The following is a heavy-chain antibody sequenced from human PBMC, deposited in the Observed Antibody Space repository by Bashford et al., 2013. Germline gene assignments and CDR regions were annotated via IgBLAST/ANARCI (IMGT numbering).Heavy chain of an antibody. CDR1: GYTFTGYY. Sequence: ASVKVSCKASGYTFTGYYMHWVRQAPGQGLEWMGWINPNSGGTNYAQKFQGWVTMTRDTSISTAYMELRSLRSDDTAVYYCARDKSEGLFDPWGQGTLVTVSS. J-gene: IGHJ5*02. CDR2: INPNSGGT. V-gene: IGHV1-2*04. CDR3: ARDKSEGLFDP. D-gene: IGHD3-16*01.